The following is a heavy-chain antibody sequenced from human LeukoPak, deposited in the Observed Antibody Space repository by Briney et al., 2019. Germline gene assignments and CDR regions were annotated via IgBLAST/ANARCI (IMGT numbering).Heavy chain of an antibody. CDR1: GFIFSRYW. J-gene: IGHJ4*02. D-gene: IGHD2-21*02. CDR3: ARDPGPYCGGDCYYFDY. Sequence: PGGSLRLSCAASGFIFSRYWMHWVRRAPGKGLEWVARIDNDGSGTSYADSVKGRFTISRDNAKNTLYLQMNSLRAEDTAVYYCARDPGPYCGGDCYYFDYWGQGTLVTVSS. CDR2: IDNDGSGT. V-gene: IGHV3-74*01.